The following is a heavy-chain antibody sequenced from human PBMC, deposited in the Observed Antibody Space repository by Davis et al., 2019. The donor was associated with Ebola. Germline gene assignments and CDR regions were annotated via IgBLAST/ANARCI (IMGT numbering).Heavy chain of an antibody. CDR3: GVSADSGGYLFPY. J-gene: IGHJ4*02. CDR2: IYPEKSDV. V-gene: IGHV5-51*01. Sequence: GESLKISCQASGYNFSSYWIGWVRQLPGGDLESLGIIYPEKSDVRYNPSFRGQVTISADKSISVVYLQWISLKASDTAIYFCGVSADSGGYLFPYWGQGTLVTVSS. CDR1: GYNFSSYW. D-gene: IGHD3-22*01.